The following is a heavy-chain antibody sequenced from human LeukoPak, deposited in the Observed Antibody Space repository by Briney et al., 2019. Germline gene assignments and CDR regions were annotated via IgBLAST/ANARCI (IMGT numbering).Heavy chain of an antibody. D-gene: IGHD3-22*01. V-gene: IGHV3-53*01. CDR2: IYSGGST. CDR1: GFTVSSNY. Sequence: GSLRLSCAASGFTVSSNYMSWVRQAPGKGLEWVSVIYSGGSTYYADSVKGRFTISRDNSKNTLYLQVNSLRAEDTAVYYCARGAYYYDSSGWGQGTLVTVSS. CDR3: ARGAYYYDSSG. J-gene: IGHJ4*02.